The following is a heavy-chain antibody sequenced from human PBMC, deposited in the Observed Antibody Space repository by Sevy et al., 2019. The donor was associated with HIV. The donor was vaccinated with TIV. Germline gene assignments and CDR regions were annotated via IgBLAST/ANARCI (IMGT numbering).Heavy chain of an antibody. CDR2: ISNSGSTT. CDR1: GFRFNYHN. D-gene: IGHD6-25*01. V-gene: IGHV3-48*02. J-gene: IGHJ4*02. Sequence: GGSLRLSCAASGFRFNYHNVNWVRQAPGKGLEWISYISNSGSTTYLADSVRGRFTISRDNAKNSLFLEMDNLTDEDTAVYYCAREGNRERQPIPLDSWGRGIQVTVSS. CDR3: AREGNRERQPIPLDS.